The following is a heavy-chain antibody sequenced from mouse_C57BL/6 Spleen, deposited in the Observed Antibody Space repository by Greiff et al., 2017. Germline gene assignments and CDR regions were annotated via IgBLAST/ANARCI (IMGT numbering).Heavy chain of an antibody. CDR3: ARITTVVSYWYFDV. CDR2: INPSNGGT. CDR1: GYTFTSYW. J-gene: IGHJ1*03. V-gene: IGHV1-53*01. D-gene: IGHD1-1*01. Sequence: QVQLQQPGTELVKPGASVKLSCKASGYTFTSYWMHWVKQRPGQGLEWIGNINPSNGGTNYNEKFKSKATLTVDKSSSTAYMQLSSLTSEDSAVYYCARITTVVSYWYFDVWGTGTTVTVSS.